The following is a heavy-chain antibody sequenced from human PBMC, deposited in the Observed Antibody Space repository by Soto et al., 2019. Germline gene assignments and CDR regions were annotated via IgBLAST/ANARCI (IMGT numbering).Heavy chain of an antibody. J-gene: IGHJ4*02. CDR3: ARGSGQRRFDWLLSPFDY. Sequence: EVQLVESGGGLVKPGGSLRLSCAASGFTFSSYSMNWVRQAPGKGLEWVSSISSSSSYIYYADSVKGRFTISRDNAKNSLYLQMNSLRAEDTAVYYCARGSGQRRFDWLLSPFDYWGQGTLVTVSS. D-gene: IGHD3-9*01. V-gene: IGHV3-21*01. CDR2: ISSSSSYI. CDR1: GFTFSSYS.